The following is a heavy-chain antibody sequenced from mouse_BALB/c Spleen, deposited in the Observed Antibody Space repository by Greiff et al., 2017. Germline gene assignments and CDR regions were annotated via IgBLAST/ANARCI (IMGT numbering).Heavy chain of an antibody. CDR1: GYTFTSYW. D-gene: IGHD2-1*01. CDR3: ARRGLYYDAMDY. V-gene: IGHV1-7*01. J-gene: IGHJ4*01. CDR2: INPSTGYT. Sequence: QVQLQQSGAELAKPGASVKMSCKASGYTFTSYWMHWVKQRPGQGLEWIGYINPSTGYTEYNQKFKDKATLTADKSSSTAYMQLSSLTSEDSAVYYCARRGLYYDAMDYWGQGTSVTVSS.